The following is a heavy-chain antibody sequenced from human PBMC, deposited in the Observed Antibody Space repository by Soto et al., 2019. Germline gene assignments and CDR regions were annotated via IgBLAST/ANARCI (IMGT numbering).Heavy chain of an antibody. CDR1: GGSFSGYY. V-gene: IGHV4-34*01. J-gene: IGHJ4*02. CDR3: ARRRIGKKGAIDY. D-gene: IGHD2-15*01. CDR2: INHSGST. Sequence: ETLSLTCAVYGGSFSGYYWSWIRQPPGKGLEWIGEINHSGSTNYNPSLKSRVTISVDTSKNQFSLKLSSVTAADTAVYYCARRRIGKKGAIDYWGQGTLVTVSS.